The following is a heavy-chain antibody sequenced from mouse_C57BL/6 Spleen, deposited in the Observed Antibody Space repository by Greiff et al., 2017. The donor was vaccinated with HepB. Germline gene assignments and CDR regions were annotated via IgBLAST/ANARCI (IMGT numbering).Heavy chain of an antibody. Sequence: DVHLVESGGGLVQPGGSMKLSCVASGFTFSNYWMNWVRQSPEKGLEWVAQIRLKSDNYATHYAESVKGRFTISRDDSKSSVYLQMNNLRAEDTGIYYCTRNIYYGSSYGFAYWGQGTLVTVSA. J-gene: IGHJ3*01. CDR2: IRLKSDNYAT. CDR3: TRNIYYGSSYGFAY. V-gene: IGHV6-3*01. CDR1: GFTFSNYW. D-gene: IGHD1-1*01.